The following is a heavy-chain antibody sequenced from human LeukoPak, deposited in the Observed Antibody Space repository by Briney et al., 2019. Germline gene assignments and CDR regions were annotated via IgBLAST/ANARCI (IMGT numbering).Heavy chain of an antibody. Sequence: PSETLSLTCTVSGGSISSGDYYWSWIRQPAGKGLQWIGRIYTSGSTNYNPSLKSRVTMSVDTSKNQFSLKLGSVTAADTAVYYCAGGSGSYYNEDYWGQGTLVTVSS. CDR3: AGGSGSYYNEDY. CDR1: GGSISSGDYY. CDR2: IYTSGST. V-gene: IGHV4-61*02. J-gene: IGHJ4*02. D-gene: IGHD3-10*01.